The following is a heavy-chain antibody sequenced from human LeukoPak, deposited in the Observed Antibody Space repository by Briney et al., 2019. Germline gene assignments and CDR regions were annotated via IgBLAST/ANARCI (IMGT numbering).Heavy chain of an antibody. D-gene: IGHD2-15*01. CDR3: AKGSGGSCYSNLGY. CDR2: ISGSGDTT. V-gene: IGHV3-23*01. J-gene: IGHJ4*02. CDR1: GFTFSSYA. Sequence: PGGSLRLSCAASGFTFSSYALSWVRQAPGKELEWVSVISGSGDTTYYADSVKGRFTISRDNSKNTLYLQMNSLRAEDTAVYYCAKGSGGSCYSNLGYWGQGTLVTVSS.